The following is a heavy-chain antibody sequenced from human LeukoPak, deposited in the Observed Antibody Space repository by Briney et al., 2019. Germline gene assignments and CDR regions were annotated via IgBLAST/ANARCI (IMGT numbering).Heavy chain of an antibody. D-gene: IGHD6-19*01. J-gene: IGHJ3*02. CDR3: ARVAVAGTWAFDI. CDR1: GGSISSYY. CDR2: IYYSGST. V-gene: IGHV4-59*01. Sequence: SETLSLTCTVSGGSISSYYWSWIRQPPGKGLEWIGYIYYSGSTNYNPSPKSRVTISVDTSKNQFSLKLSSVTAADTAVYYCARVAVAGTWAFDIWGQGTMVTVSS.